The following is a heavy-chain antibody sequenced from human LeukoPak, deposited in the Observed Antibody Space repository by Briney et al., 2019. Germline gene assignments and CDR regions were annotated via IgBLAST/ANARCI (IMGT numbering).Heavy chain of an antibody. V-gene: IGHV4-31*03. D-gene: IGHD5-18*01. CDR2: IYYSGST. J-gene: IGHJ4*02. CDR3: ARVVAVHTAVAHSDD. CDR1: GGSISSGGYC. Sequence: SETLSLTCPVSGGSISSGGYCWNWIRQHPGKGLEWIGYIYYSGSTYYNPSLKSRVTISVDTSKNQFSLKLSSVTAADTAVYYCARVVAVHTAVAHSDDWGQGTLVTVSS.